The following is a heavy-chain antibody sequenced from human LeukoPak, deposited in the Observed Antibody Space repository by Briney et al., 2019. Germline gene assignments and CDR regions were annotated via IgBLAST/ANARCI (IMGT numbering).Heavy chain of an antibody. Sequence: SETLSLTCTVSGGSISSYFWNWIRQRPGKGLEWIGCLYNSGITNYNPSLKSRVTISVDASKNQFSLNLSSVTAADTAVYYCARYTAMVAFHAHGFDIWGKGTMVTVS. CDR1: GGSISSYF. CDR2: LYNSGIT. J-gene: IGHJ3*02. CDR3: ARYTAMVAFHAHGFDI. D-gene: IGHD5-18*01. V-gene: IGHV4-59*01.